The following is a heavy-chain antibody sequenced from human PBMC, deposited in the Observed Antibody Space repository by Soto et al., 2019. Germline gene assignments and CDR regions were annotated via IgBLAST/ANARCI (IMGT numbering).Heavy chain of an antibody. CDR3: ARSSGGVFGIIIEGSNWLAP. Sequence: SETLSLTCSVSGGSISSSGYYCTWIRQHPGKGLEWIGYVYYSGSTYYNPSLKSRVTISVDTSRNQFSLNLRSVTAADTAVYYCARSSGGVFGIIIEGSNWLAPWGQGSLVTVSS. V-gene: IGHV4-31*03. D-gene: IGHD3-16*02. CDR1: GGSISSSGYY. CDR2: VYYSGST. J-gene: IGHJ5*02.